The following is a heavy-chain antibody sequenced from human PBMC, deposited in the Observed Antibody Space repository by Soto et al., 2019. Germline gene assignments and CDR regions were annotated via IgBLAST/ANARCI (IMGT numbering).Heavy chain of an antibody. V-gene: IGHV1-8*01. CDR2: MNPNSGNT. J-gene: IGHJ6*03. Sequence: ASVKVSCKASGYTFTSYDINWVRQATGQGLEWMGWMNPNSGNTGYAQKFQGRVTMTRNTSISTAYMELSSLRSEDTAVYYCAISPLYYDFWSGPPTNYYYYMDVWGKGTTVTVSS. CDR1: GYTFTSYD. CDR3: AISPLYYDFWSGPPTNYYYYMDV. D-gene: IGHD3-3*01.